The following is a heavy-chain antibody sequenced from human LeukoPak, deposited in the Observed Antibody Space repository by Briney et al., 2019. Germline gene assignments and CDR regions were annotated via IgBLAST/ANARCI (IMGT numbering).Heavy chain of an antibody. Sequence: ASVKVSCKASGGTFSSYAISWVRQAPGQGLEWMGGIIPIFGTANYAQKFQGRVTITADESTSTAYMELSSLRSEDTAVYYCATGFGVVKTHYYYYYYMDVWGKGTTVTVCS. V-gene: IGHV1-69*13. D-gene: IGHD3-3*01. CDR2: IIPIFGTA. CDR3: ATGFGVVKTHYYYYYYMDV. J-gene: IGHJ6*03. CDR1: GGTFSSYA.